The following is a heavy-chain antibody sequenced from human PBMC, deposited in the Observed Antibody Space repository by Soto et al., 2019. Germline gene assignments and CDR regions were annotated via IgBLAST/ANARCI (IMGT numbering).Heavy chain of an antibody. D-gene: IGHD4-17*01. CDR2: IYYSGST. J-gene: IGHJ4*02. V-gene: IGHV4-39*07. Sequence: SETLSLTCTVSGGSISSSNYHWDWIRQPPGKGLEWIGSIYYSGSTYYNPSLESRASISVDRSKNQFSLNLRSVTTADTAIYYCARDFGDYSFFFDYWGQGKLVTVS. CDR1: GGSISSSNYH. CDR3: ARDFGDYSFFFDY.